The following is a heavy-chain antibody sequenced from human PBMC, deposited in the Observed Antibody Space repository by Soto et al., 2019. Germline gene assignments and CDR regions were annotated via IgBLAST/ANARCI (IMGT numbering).Heavy chain of an antibody. J-gene: IGHJ5*02. D-gene: IGHD3-16*02. CDR3: ARDRSKSWFDP. CDR2: IYYSGST. Sequence: QVQLQESGPGLVKPSETLSLTCTVSGGSISSYYWSWIRQPPGKGLEWIGYIYYSGSTNYNPSLKSRGTVSVDTSKNQFSLKLSSVTAADTAVYYCARDRSKSWFDPWGQGTLVTVSS. CDR1: GGSISSYY. V-gene: IGHV4-59*01.